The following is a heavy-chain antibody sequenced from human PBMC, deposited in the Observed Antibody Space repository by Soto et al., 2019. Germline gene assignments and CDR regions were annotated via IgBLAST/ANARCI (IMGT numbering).Heavy chain of an antibody. D-gene: IGHD6-19*01. V-gene: IGHV1-2*02. CDR1: GYTFSDYY. J-gene: IGHJ4*02. Sequence: VKVSCKASGYTFSDYYMHWVRQAPGQGLEWMGWINANSGGTTYAQKFQGRVTMTRDTSISTAYMELSRLSSDDTAIYYCARLQIEVAGTNWGQGTLVTVSS. CDR3: ARLQIEVAGTN. CDR2: INANSGGT.